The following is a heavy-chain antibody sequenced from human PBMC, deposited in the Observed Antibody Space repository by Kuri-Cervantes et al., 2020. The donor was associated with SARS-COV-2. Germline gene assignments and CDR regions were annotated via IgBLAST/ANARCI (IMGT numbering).Heavy chain of an antibody. V-gene: IGHV1-69*05. J-gene: IGHJ4*02. CDR3: ASCTSCYFGDYRVTFDY. D-gene: IGHD2-2*01. Sequence: SVKVSCKASGGTFSSYAISWVRQAPGRGLEWMGGIIPIFGTANYAQKFQGRVTITTDESTSTAYMELSSLRSEDTAVYYCASCTSCYFGDYRVTFDYWGQGTLVTVSS. CDR2: IIPIFGTA. CDR1: GGTFSSYA.